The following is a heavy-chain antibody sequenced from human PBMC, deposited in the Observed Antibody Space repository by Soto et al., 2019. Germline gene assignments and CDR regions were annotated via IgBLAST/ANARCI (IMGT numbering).Heavy chain of an antibody. J-gene: IGHJ5*02. CDR3: ARLSCSTTTCDSWFDP. V-gene: IGHV5-10-1*01. CDR1: GYTFTTFW. CDR2: IDPRDSYA. D-gene: IGHD2-2*01. Sequence: GESLKISCTGFGYTFTTFWISWVRQMPGKGLERMGRIDPRDSYANYSPSFQGHVTISLDKSISTAYLQWGSLKASDTAMYYCARLSCSTTTCDSWFDPWGQGTLVTVSS.